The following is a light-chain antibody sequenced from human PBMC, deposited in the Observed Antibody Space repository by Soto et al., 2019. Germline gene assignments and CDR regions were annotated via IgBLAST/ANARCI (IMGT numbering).Light chain of an antibody. CDR2: DAS. J-gene: IGKJ4*01. CDR3: QHRRKWPLT. V-gene: IGKV3-11*01. Sequence: EIVLTQSPATLSLSPGETATLSCRASQSVASYLAWYQQKPGQAPRLLLYDASSRATGIPPRFSGSGSGTDFTLTISSLEPEDFAIYYCQHRRKWPLTFGGGTKVDNK. CDR1: QSVASY.